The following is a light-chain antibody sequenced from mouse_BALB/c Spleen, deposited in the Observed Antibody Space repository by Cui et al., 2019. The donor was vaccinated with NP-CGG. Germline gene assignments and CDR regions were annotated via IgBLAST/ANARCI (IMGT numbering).Light chain of an antibody. CDR2: GTK. Sequence: QAVVTQESALTTSPGETVTLTCHSSTGAVTTINYANWVQEKPDHLFTGLIGGTKNRAPGVPARFSGSLIGDKAALTITGAQTEDEAIYFCALWYSNHWVFGGGTKLTVL. J-gene: IGLJ1*01. CDR1: TGAVTTINY. V-gene: IGLV1*01. CDR3: ALWYSNHWV.